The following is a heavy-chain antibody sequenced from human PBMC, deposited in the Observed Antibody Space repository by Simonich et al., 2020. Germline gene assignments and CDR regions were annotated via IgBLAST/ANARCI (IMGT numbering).Heavy chain of an antibody. J-gene: IGHJ4*02. D-gene: IGHD5-12*01. CDR1: GGSISSYY. CDR2: IYYSASN. V-gene: IGHV4-59*08. Sequence: QVQLQESGPGLVKPSETLSLTCPVSGGSISSYYWSWIRQPPGKGLEGIGYIYYSASNNYNTPLKSRVTISVDTSKNQVSLKLSYVTAADTAVYYCARHDRWLQFYFDYWGQGTLVTVSS. CDR3: ARHDRWLQFYFDY.